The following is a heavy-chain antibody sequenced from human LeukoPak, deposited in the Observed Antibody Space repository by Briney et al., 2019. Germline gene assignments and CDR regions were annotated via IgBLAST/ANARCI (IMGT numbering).Heavy chain of an antibody. D-gene: IGHD1-26*01. CDR3: ARDKIQGWELLS. J-gene: IGHJ5*02. CDR2: IIPILGIA. CDR1: GYTFTSYG. Sequence: ASVKVSCKASGYTFTSYGVTWVRQAPGQGLEWMGRIIPILGIANYAQKFQGRVTITADKSTSTAYMELSSLRSEDTAVYYCARDKIQGWELLSWGQGTLVTVSS. V-gene: IGHV1-69*04.